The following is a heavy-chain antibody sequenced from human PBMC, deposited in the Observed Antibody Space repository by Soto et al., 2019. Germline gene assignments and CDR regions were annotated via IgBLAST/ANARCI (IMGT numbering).Heavy chain of an antibody. CDR3: ARQICSSSSCRDWYFDL. Sequence: HLQLQESGPRLVRPSETLSLTCAVSGGSVTSSAYYWGWIRQPPEKGLEWIGSISSVGSTYYSPSLKSRVPISVDTSKNQFSLELTSVTAADTAVYYCARQICSSSSCRDWYFDLWGRGTLVTVSS. J-gene: IGHJ2*01. CDR2: ISSVGST. V-gene: IGHV4-39*01. CDR1: GGSVTSSAYY. D-gene: IGHD2-2*01.